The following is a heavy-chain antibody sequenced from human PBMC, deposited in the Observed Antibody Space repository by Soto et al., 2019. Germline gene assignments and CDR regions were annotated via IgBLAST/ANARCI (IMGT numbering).Heavy chain of an antibody. V-gene: IGHV3-48*02. CDR2: ISSSSSTI. D-gene: IGHD3-22*01. J-gene: IGHJ4*02. CDR3: ARGSYYDSSGYYCAY. Sequence: EVQLVESGGGLVQPGGSLRLSCAASGFTFSSYSMNWVRQAPGKGLEWVSYISSSSSTIYYADSVKGRFTISRDNAKNSLYLQMNSLRDEDTAVYYCARGSYYDSSGYYCAYWGQGTLVTVSS. CDR1: GFTFSSYS.